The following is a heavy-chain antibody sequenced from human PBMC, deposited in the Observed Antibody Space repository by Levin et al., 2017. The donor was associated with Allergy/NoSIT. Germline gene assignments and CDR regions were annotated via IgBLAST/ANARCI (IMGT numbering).Heavy chain of an antibody. V-gene: IGHV3-7*01. CDR2: IKQDGSEK. CDR3: AREGYYYDSSGYYYVGAFDI. CDR1: GFTFSSYW. Sequence: PGGSLRLSCAASGFTFSSYWMSWVRQAPGKGLEWVANIKQDGSEKYYVDSVKGRFTISRDNAKNSLYLQMNSLRAEDTAVYYCAREGYYYDSSGYYYVGAFDIWGQGTMVTVSS. J-gene: IGHJ3*02. D-gene: IGHD3-22*01.